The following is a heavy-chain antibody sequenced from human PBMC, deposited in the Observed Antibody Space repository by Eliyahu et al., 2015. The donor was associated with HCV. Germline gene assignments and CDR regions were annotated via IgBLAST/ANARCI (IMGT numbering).Heavy chain of an antibody. CDR3: GRGGGYYGMDV. Sequence: EVQLVESGGGLVQPGESLXLSCAASGFIFNNYWMHWVRQAPGKGLVWVSRVSSDGRTTSYADSVQGRFTVSRDNAKNMLYLQMNSLRAEDTAVYYCGRGGGYYGMDVWGQGTTVTVSS. CDR1: GFIFNNYW. CDR2: VSSDGRTT. J-gene: IGHJ6*02. V-gene: IGHV3-74*01.